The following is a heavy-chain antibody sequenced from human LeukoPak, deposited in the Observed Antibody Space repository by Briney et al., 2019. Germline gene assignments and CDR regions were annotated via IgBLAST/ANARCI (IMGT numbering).Heavy chain of an antibody. D-gene: IGHD5-12*01. CDR3: SRQYSGYDRRLDY. V-gene: IGHV1-2*02. J-gene: IGHJ4*02. Sequence: ASVKVSCKASGDTFTGYYMRWVRQAPGQGREWMGWINPNSGGTNYAQKFQGRVTMTRDTSISTAYMELSRLRSGDTAVYYCSRQYSGYDRRLDYWGQGTLVTVSS. CDR1: GDTFTGYY. CDR2: INPNSGGT.